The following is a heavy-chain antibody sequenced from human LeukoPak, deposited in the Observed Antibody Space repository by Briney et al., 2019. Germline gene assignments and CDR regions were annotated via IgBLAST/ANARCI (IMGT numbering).Heavy chain of an antibody. Sequence: ASVKASCKASGYTFTHNFMHWVRQAPGQGLEWMGIINPSGDNTWYAQKFQGRVTMTRDMATSTDYMEVNSLRSEDTAVYYCARDNSMGDSAWWFDPWGQGTLVTVSS. J-gene: IGHJ5*02. CDR3: ARDNSMGDSAWWFDP. CDR1: GYTFTHNF. D-gene: IGHD5-12*01. V-gene: IGHV1-46*01. CDR2: INPSGDNT.